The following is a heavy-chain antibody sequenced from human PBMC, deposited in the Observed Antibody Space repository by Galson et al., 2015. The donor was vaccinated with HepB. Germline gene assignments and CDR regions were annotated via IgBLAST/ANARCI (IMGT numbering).Heavy chain of an antibody. CDR3: ASRVTAAGKGYFEY. CDR2: IKSDGSVT. Sequence: SLRLSCAASGFTFSSPWMHWVRQAPGKGLVWVSNIKSDGSVTNYADSVKGRFTISGDNAKNTVYLQMNSLRAEDTAVYYCASRVTAAGKGYFEYWGQGTLVTVSS. V-gene: IGHV3-74*01. CDR1: GFTFSSPW. J-gene: IGHJ4*02. D-gene: IGHD6-13*01.